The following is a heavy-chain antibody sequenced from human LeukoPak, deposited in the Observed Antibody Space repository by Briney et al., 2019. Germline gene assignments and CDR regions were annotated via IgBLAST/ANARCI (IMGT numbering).Heavy chain of an antibody. CDR3: AREDIVVVPAATDSYYYYGMDV. Sequence: PGGSLRLSCAASGFAFNTYAMNWVRQAPGKGLEWVSVIGGGGDNIHYADSVEGRFTISRDNAKNSLYLQMNSLRAEDTAVYYCAREDIVVVPAATDSYYYYGMDVWGQGTTVTVSS. V-gene: IGHV3-23*01. J-gene: IGHJ6*02. CDR2: IGGGGDNI. D-gene: IGHD2-2*01. CDR1: GFAFNTYA.